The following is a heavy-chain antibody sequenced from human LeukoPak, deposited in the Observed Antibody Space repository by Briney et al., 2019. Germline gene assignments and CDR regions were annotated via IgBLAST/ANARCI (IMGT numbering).Heavy chain of an antibody. J-gene: IGHJ4*02. CDR2: ISSSGSTI. CDR1: GFTFSDYY. D-gene: IGHD5-18*01. CDR3: ARAWIQLWFEEYYFDY. Sequence: PGGSLRLSCAASGFTFSDYYMSWIRQAPGKGLEWVSYISSSGSTIYYADSVKGRFTISRDNAKNSLYLQMNSLRAEDTAVYYCARAWIQLWFEEYYFDYWGQGTLVTVSS. V-gene: IGHV3-11*01.